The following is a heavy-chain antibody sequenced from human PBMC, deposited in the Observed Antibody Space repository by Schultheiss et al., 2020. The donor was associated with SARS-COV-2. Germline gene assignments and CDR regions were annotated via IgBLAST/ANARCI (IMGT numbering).Heavy chain of an antibody. V-gene: IGHV3-53*01. CDR2: IYSGGST. Sequence: GESLKISCAASGFTVSSNYMSWVRQAPGKGLEWVSVIYSGGSTYYADSVKGRFTISRDNSKNSLYLQMNSLRAEDTAVYYCARDQRWLQFPFDYWGQGTLVTVSS. D-gene: IGHD5-24*01. J-gene: IGHJ4*02. CDR3: ARDQRWLQFPFDY. CDR1: GFTVSSNY.